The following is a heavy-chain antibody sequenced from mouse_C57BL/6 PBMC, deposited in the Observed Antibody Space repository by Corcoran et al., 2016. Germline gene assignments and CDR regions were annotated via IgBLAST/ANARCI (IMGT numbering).Heavy chain of an antibody. CDR1: GYTFTSYG. V-gene: IGHV1-81*01. D-gene: IGHD3-1*01. Sequence: QVQLQQSGAELARPGASVKLSCKASGYTFTSYGISWVKQRTGQGLEWIGEIYPRSGNTYYNEKFKGKATLTADKSSSTAYMELRSLTSEDSAVYFCARRLGSYAMDYWGQGTSVTVSS. J-gene: IGHJ4*01. CDR3: ARRLGSYAMDY. CDR2: IYPRSGNT.